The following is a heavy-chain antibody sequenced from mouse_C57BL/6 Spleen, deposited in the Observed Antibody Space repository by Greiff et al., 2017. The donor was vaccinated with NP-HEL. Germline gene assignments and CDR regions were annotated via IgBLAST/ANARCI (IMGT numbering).Heavy chain of an antibody. V-gene: IGHV3-6*01. D-gene: IGHD1-1*01. J-gene: IGHJ4*01. CDR2: ISYDGSN. Sequence: DVQLQESGPGLVKPSQSLSLTCSVTGYSITSGYYWNWIRQFPGNKLEWMGYISYDGSNNYNPSLKNRISITRDTSKNQFFLKLNSVTTEDTATYYCATGLNVYYYGSSDYAMDYWGQGTSVTVSS. CDR3: ATGLNVYYYGSSDYAMDY. CDR1: GYSITSGYY.